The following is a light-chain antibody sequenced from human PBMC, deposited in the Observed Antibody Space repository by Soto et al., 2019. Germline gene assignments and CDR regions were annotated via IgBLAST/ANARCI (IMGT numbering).Light chain of an antibody. Sequence: QSALTQPASVSGSLGQAITISCPGTRSDVVASNYVSWYQQHPDKAPKLLIFEVTNRPSGVSGRLSGSKSGIPASMSISGLQPEDEADYYCTSYSSSSPVLFGGGTKVTVL. CDR2: EVT. V-gene: IGLV2-14*01. CDR3: TSYSSSSPVL. J-gene: IGLJ2*01. CDR1: RSDVVASNY.